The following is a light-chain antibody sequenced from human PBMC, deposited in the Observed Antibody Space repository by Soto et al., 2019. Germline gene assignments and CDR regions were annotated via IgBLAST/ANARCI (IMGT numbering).Light chain of an antibody. CDR1: PSINGW. Sequence: DIQLTQSPSTLSASVGDRVTITCRASPSINGWLAWYQQKPGQAPNLLIYAASSLQSGVPSRFSGSGSGTDFTLTISSLQLEDFATYYCQQANSFPLTFGGGTKVEIK. CDR2: AAS. V-gene: IGKV1-12*01. J-gene: IGKJ4*01. CDR3: QQANSFPLT.